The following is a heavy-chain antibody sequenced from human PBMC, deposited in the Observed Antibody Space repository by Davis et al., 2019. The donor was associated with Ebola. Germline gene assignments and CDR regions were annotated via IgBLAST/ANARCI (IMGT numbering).Heavy chain of an antibody. V-gene: IGHV1-8*03. CDR1: GYTFTNYD. Sequence: VSVKVSCKASGYTFTNYDINWVRQATGQGLEWMGWMNANSGNTGYAQDFQDRVTFTMNTSISTAFMELSSLRSEDTAVYYCARGRLLAGYYYYYMDVWGKGTTVTVS. J-gene: IGHJ6*03. CDR2: MNANSGNT. D-gene: IGHD2-15*01. CDR3: ARGRLLAGYYYYYMDV.